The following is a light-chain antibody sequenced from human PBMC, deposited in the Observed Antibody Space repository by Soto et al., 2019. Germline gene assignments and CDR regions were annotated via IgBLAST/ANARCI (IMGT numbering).Light chain of an antibody. V-gene: IGKV1-39*01. J-gene: IGKJ2*01. CDR2: AAS. Sequence: DIQMTQSPSSLSASVGDRVTITCRASQRISNSLNWYQQKPGKAPDLLIYAASNLQSGVPSRFSGSGSGTDFTLTISGLQPEDFATYYCQQSYSSPQMYTFGQGTKLEIK. CDR3: QQSYSSPQMYT. CDR1: QRISNS.